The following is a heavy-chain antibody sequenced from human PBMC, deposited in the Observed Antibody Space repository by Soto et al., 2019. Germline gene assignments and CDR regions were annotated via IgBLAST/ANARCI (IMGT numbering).Heavy chain of an antibody. CDR3: AGQTFTIAAASYGRSNWFDP. CDR2: IYFTGNT. V-gene: IGHV4-39*01. D-gene: IGHD6-25*01. J-gene: IGHJ5*02. CDR1: GGSITSSSHF. Sequence: SETLSLTCTASGGSITSSSHFWGWVRQPPGKGLEWIGTIYFTGNTYYTPSLKSRLTMSIDTSENEFSLRLNSVTAADTAVYYCAGQTFTIAAASYGRSNWFDPWGPGTLVTVSS.